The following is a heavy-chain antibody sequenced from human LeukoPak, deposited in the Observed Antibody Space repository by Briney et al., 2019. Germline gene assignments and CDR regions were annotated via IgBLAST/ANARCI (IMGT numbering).Heavy chain of an antibody. CDR1: GFTFSDPY. D-gene: IGHD6-19*01. J-gene: IGHJ4*02. V-gene: IGHV3-7*01. Sequence: GGSLRLSCEASGFTFSDPYMSWIRQAPGKGLEWVATIKQDGSEKYYVDSVKGRFTISRDNAKNSLFLQMNSLRAEDTAVYYCARSSSGWWDYWGQGTLVTVSS. CDR2: IKQDGSEK. CDR3: ARSSSGWWDY.